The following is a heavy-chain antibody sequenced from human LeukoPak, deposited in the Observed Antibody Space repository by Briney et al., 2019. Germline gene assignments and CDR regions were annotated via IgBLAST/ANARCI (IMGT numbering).Heavy chain of an antibody. CDR2: TSTSGGST. J-gene: IGHJ4*02. CDR3: AKQNYGVFDY. CDR1: GFTFSSYV. Sequence: GGSLRLSCAASGFTFSSYVMSWVRQAPGKGLEWVSATSTSGGSTYYADSVKGRFTISRDNSKSTLYLQMNSLRAEDTAVYYCAKQNYGVFDYWGQGTLVTVSS. V-gene: IGHV3-23*01. D-gene: IGHD4-17*01.